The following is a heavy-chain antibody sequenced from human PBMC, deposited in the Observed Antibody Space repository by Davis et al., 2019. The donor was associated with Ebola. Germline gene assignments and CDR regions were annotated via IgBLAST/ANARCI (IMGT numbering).Heavy chain of an antibody. CDR3: ARGKWFDP. J-gene: IGHJ5*02. CDR2: IIPVVDTK. CDR1: RCTFTHYA. V-gene: IGHV1-69*06. Sequence: SSVTVSCMTSRCTFTHYAVNWVRQAPGQGLEWMGWIIPVVDTKDYAQKFQGRVTLTADKATNTAYMELSGLRFDDTAVYYCARGKWFDPWGQGTLVSVTS.